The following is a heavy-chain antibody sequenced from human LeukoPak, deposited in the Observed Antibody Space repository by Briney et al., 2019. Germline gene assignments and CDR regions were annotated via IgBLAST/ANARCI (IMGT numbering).Heavy chain of an antibody. D-gene: IGHD5-12*01. Sequence: TGGSLRLSCAASGFTFSSYAMHWVRQAPGKGLEWVTVISYDGSNKWYADSVKGRFTISRDNSKNTLYLQMNSLRAEDTAVYYCGKDVGYSGHDSIDYWGQGTLVTVSS. CDR2: ISYDGSNK. CDR1: GFTFSSYA. J-gene: IGHJ4*02. CDR3: GKDVGYSGHDSIDY. V-gene: IGHV3-30-3*01.